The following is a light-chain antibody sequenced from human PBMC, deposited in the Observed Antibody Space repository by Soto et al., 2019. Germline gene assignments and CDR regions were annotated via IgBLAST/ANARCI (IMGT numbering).Light chain of an antibody. J-gene: IGLJ1*01. CDR1: SSDIGAYNY. V-gene: IGLV2-14*01. CDR2: EVS. CDR3: FSFTTDWTHV. Sequence: VLTQPASVSGSPGQSITISCTGSSSDIGAYNYVSWFQQYPGKAPKLIISEVSNRPSGVSNRFSGSKSGTAASLTISGLQTEDEADYFCFSFTTDWTHVFGTGTKVTVL.